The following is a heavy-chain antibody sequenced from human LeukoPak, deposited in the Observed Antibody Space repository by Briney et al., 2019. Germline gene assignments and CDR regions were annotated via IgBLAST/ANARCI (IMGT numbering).Heavy chain of an antibody. CDR3: ARAQRPELYFDY. D-gene: IGHD1-26*01. CDR2: IYSGGST. J-gene: IGHJ4*02. CDR1: GFTVSSNY. V-gene: IGHV3-53*01. Sequence: GGSLGLSCAASGFTVSSNYMSWVRQAPGKGLEWVSVIYSGGSTYYADSVKGRFTISRDNSKNTLYLQMNSLRAEDTAVYYCARAQRPELYFDYWGQGTLVTVSS.